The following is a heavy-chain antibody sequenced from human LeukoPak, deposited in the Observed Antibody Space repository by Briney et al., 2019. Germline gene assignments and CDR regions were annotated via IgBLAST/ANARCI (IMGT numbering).Heavy chain of an antibody. J-gene: IGHJ4*02. CDR3: ARVDPDSSSTLEVFDY. Sequence: SETLSLTCTVSGGSISSYYWSWIRQPPGKGLEWIGYIYYSGSTDYNPSLKSRVTISVDTSKNQFSLKLSSVTAADTAVYYCARVDPDSSSTLEVFDYWGQGTLVTVSS. CDR2: IYYSGST. D-gene: IGHD6-6*01. CDR1: GGSISSYY. V-gene: IGHV4-59*01.